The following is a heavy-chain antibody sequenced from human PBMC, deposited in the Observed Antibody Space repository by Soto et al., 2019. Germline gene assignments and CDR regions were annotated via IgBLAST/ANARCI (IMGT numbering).Heavy chain of an antibody. CDR2: IIPIFGTA. CDR1: GGTFSSYA. D-gene: IGHD1-1*01. CDR3: ARDLEGGTALVDY. J-gene: IGHJ4*02. Sequence: SVEVSCKXSGGTFSSYAISWVRQAPGQGLEWMGGIIPIFGTANYAQKFQGRVTITADESTSTAYMELSSLRSEDTALYYCARDLEGGTALVDYWGQGTLVTVSS. V-gene: IGHV1-69*13.